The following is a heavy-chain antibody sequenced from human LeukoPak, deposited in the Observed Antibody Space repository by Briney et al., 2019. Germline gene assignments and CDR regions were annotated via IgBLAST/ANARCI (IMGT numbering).Heavy chain of an antibody. Sequence: PETLSLTCAVYGGSFSGYYWSWIRQPPGKGREWIGEINHSGSTNYNPSLKSRVTISVDTSKNQFSLKLSSVTAADTAVYYCARGLIAAAVSHYFDYWGQGTLVTVSS. D-gene: IGHD6-13*01. V-gene: IGHV4-34*01. CDR3: ARGLIAAAVSHYFDY. CDR2: INHSGST. CDR1: GGSFSGYY. J-gene: IGHJ4*02.